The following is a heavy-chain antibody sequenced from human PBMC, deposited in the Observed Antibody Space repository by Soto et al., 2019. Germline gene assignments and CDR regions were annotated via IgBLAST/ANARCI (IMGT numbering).Heavy chain of an antibody. Sequence: QVQLVESGGGVVQPGRSLRLSCAASGFTFSNSGMHWVRQAPGKGLEWVAGISYDGSNNYYADSVKGRFTISRDNSKNTLYLQMNSLRGEDTAVYYCEKDRGSYGDLDYWGQGTLVTVSS. V-gene: IGHV3-30*18. D-gene: IGHD4-17*01. CDR3: EKDRGSYGDLDY. CDR2: ISYDGSNN. J-gene: IGHJ4*02. CDR1: GFTFSNSG.